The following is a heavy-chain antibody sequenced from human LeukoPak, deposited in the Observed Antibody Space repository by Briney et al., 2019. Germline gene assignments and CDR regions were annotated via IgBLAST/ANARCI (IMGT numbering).Heavy chain of an antibody. V-gene: IGHV4-59*06. J-gene: IGHJ3*02. CDR2: IYYSGST. D-gene: IGHD3-16*01. CDR3: ARGLGYGGGGGWTFDI. CDR1: GGSISTDY. Sequence: SETLSLTCTVSGGSISTDYWSWIRQPPGKGLEWIGYIYYSGSTYYNPSLKSRVTISVDTSKNQFSLKLSSVTAADTAVYYCARGLGYGGGGGWTFDIWGQGTMVTVSS.